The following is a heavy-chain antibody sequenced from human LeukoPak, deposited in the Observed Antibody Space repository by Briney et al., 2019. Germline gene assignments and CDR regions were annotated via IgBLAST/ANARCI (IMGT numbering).Heavy chain of an antibody. D-gene: IGHD2-2*01. Sequence: SETLSLTCTVSGGSISSYYWSWIRQPAGKGLEWIGRIYTSGSTNYNPSLKSRVTMSVDTSKNQFSLKLSSVTAAGTAVYYCARTPFSIVVVPAAAGRQQLVRQGYFDYWGQGTLVTVSS. V-gene: IGHV4-4*07. CDR1: GGSISSYY. J-gene: IGHJ4*02. CDR2: IYTSGST. CDR3: ARTPFSIVVVPAAAGRQQLVRQGYFDY.